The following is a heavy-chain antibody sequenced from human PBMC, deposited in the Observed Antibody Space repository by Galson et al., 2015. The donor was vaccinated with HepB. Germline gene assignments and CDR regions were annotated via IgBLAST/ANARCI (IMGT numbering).Heavy chain of an antibody. J-gene: IGHJ6*02. V-gene: IGHV6-1*01. CDR2: TYYRSKWYN. Sequence: CAISGDSVSSNSAAWNWIRQSPSRGLEWLGRTYYRSKWYNDYAVSVKSRITINPDTSKNQFSLQLNSVTPEDTAVYYCAREFRRQPLIPGGIDVWGQGTTVTVSS. D-gene: IGHD6-13*01. CDR1: GDSVSSNSAA. CDR3: AREFRRQPLIPGGIDV.